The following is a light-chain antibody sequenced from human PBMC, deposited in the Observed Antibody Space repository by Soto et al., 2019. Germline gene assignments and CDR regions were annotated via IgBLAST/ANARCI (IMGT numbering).Light chain of an antibody. J-gene: IGKJ2*01. CDR3: QHYNWWPPYT. Sequence: EIVMTQSPATLSVSPGERATLSCRASQSVNNILVLYQHQRGQAPRLLIYGASTRATGIPARFSGSGSGTDFTLTISSLQSADFALSNCQHYNWWPPYTFGQGTNLEI. CDR2: GAS. V-gene: IGKV3-15*01. CDR1: QSVNNI.